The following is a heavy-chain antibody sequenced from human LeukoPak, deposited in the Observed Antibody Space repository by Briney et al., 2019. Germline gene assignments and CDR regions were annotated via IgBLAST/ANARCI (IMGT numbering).Heavy chain of an antibody. D-gene: IGHD3-22*01. CDR2: IRYDGSNK. Sequence: GGSLRLSCAASGFTFSSYGMHWVRQAPGKGLEWVAFIRYDGSNKYYGDSVKGRFTISRDNSTNTLYLQMNSLRAEDTAVYYCAKFRATYDSSGPWYFDYWGQGTLVTVSS. J-gene: IGHJ4*02. CDR3: AKFRATYDSSGPWYFDY. CDR1: GFTFSSYG. V-gene: IGHV3-30*02.